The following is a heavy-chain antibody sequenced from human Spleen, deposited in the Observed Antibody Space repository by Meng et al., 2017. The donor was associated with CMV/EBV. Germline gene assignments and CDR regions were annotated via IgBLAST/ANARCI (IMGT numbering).Heavy chain of an antibody. J-gene: IGHJ5*02. CDR1: GYTFTSYG. Sequence: ASVKVSCKASGYTFTSYGISWVRQAPGQGLEWMGWISAYNGNTNYAQKLQGRVTMTTDTSTSTVYMELRSLRSDDTAVYYCARDPDIIVVPSVVGSPGGFDPWGQGTLVTVSS. V-gene: IGHV1-18*01. CDR3: ARDPDIIVVPSVVGSPGGFDP. D-gene: IGHD2-2*01. CDR2: ISAYNGNT.